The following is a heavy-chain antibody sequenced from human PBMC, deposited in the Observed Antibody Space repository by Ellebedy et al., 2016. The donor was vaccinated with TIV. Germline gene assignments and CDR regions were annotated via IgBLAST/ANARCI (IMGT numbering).Heavy chain of an antibody. V-gene: IGHV3-23*01. CDR3: AKGRGGGSDTSAPRYYFDY. CDR1: GFTFVSHA. D-gene: IGHD3-22*01. J-gene: IGHJ4*02. Sequence: GESLKISCAASGFTFVSHAMSWVRQAPGKGLEWVSTISSTGSRTYYADSAEGRFIISRDNSKKTLYLQMNSLRAEDTDVYYCAKGRGGGSDTSAPRYYFDYWGLGTLVTVSS. CDR2: ISSTGSRT.